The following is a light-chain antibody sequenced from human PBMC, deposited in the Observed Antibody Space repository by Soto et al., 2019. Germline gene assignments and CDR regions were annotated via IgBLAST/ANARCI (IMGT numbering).Light chain of an antibody. Sequence: HSALTQPASVSGSPGQSITISCTGTRSDIGSYNNVAWYQQHPGKAPRVMIFGVTKRPSGISDRFFGSKSGSTASLTISGLQAEDEADYFCFSYAGSSIWVFGGGTKVTVL. V-gene: IGLV2-23*02. CDR1: RSDIGSYNN. CDR2: GVT. CDR3: FSYAGSSIWV. J-gene: IGLJ3*02.